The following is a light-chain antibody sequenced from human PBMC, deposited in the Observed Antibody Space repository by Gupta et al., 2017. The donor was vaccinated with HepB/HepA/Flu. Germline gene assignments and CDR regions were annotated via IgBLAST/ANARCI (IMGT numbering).Light chain of an antibody. CDR2: AAS. CDR3: QQSYSAAWT. Sequence: DIQMTQSPSSLSASVGDRVTITCRASQNIKNYLNWYQQKPGRAPKLLIYAASSLQSGVPSMFTGSGSGTDFTLTISSLQPEDFSAYYCQQSYSAAWTFGQGTKVEIK. J-gene: IGKJ1*01. CDR1: QNIKNY. V-gene: IGKV1-39*01.